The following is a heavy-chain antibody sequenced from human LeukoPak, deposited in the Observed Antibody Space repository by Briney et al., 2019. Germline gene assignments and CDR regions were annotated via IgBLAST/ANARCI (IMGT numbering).Heavy chain of an antibody. CDR3: ARDLSGAYYALDV. J-gene: IGHJ6*02. CDR1: GFTFNIYA. D-gene: IGHD3-10*02. V-gene: IGHV3-30-3*01. CDR2: ISYDGNNK. Sequence: PGGSLRLSCAASGFTFNIYAMHWVRQAPDKALEWVAVISYDGNNKYYADSVKGRFTISRDISKNTLFLQMSSLTTEDTAIYYCARDLSGAYYALDVWGQGTTITVSS.